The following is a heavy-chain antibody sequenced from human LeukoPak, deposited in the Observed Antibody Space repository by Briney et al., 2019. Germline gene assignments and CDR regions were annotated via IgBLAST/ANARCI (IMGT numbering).Heavy chain of an antibody. CDR1: GGSISSYY. CDR2: IYYSGSS. V-gene: IGHV4-59*01. Sequence: SETLSLTCNVSGGSISSYYWSWIRQPPGKGLEWIGYIYYSGSSNYNPSLKSRVTISVDTSKNQFFLKLNSVTAADTAVYYCARVYGSGYDFRGAFDIWGQGTMVTVSS. CDR3: ARVYGSGYDFRGAFDI. J-gene: IGHJ3*02. D-gene: IGHD5-12*01.